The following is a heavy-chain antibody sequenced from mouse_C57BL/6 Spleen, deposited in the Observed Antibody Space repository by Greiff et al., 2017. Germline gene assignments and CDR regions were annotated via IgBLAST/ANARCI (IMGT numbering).Heavy chain of an antibody. CDR1: GYTFTSYW. CDR3: ARTDGYWAWFAY. Sequence: VQLQQPGAELVKPGASVKLSCKASGYTFTSYWMHWVKQRPGQGLEWIGMIHPNSGSTNYNEKFKSKATLTVDKSSSTAYMQLSSLTSEDSAVYYCARTDGYWAWFAYWGQGTLVTVSA. J-gene: IGHJ3*01. V-gene: IGHV1-64*01. D-gene: IGHD2-3*01. CDR2: IHPNSGST.